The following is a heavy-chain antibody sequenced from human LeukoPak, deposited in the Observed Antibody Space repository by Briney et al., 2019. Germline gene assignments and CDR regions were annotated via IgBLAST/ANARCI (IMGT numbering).Heavy chain of an antibody. J-gene: IGHJ4*02. CDR1: GFTFSSSG. Sequence: PGGSLRLSCAASGFTFSSSGMHWVRQAPGKGLEWVAVISYDGSNKYYADSVKGRFTFSRDNSKNTLYLQMNSLRAEDTAVYYCAKGGRTIFGSRFDYWGQGTLSPSPQ. CDR3: AKGGRTIFGSRFDY. V-gene: IGHV3-30*18. CDR2: ISYDGSNK. D-gene: IGHD3-3*01.